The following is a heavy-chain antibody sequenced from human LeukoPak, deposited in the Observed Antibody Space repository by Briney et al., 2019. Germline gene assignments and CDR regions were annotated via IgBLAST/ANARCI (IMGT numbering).Heavy chain of an antibody. V-gene: IGHV4-39*01. J-gene: IGHJ4*02. D-gene: IGHD3-10*01. CDR1: GGSISSSSYY. Sequence: PSETLSLTCTVSGGSISSSSYYWGWIRQPPGKGLEWIGSIYYSGSTYYNPSLESRITISVDTSKNQFSLKLSSVTAADTAVYYCASVVRGVPFDYWGQGTLVTVSS. CDR3: ASVVRGVPFDY. CDR2: IYYSGST.